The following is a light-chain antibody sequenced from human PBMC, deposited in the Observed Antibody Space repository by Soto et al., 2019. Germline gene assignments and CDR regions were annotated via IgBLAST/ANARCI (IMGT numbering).Light chain of an antibody. CDR1: SSDVGGYNY. Sequence: QSVLTQRPSASGSPGQSVTISCTGTSSDVGGYNYVSWYQQHPGKAPKLMIYEVSKRPSGVPDRFSGSKSGNTASLTVSGLQAEDEADYYCSSYAGSNNLGFGGGTKLTVL. CDR2: EVS. CDR3: SSYAGSNNLG. J-gene: IGLJ3*02. V-gene: IGLV2-8*01.